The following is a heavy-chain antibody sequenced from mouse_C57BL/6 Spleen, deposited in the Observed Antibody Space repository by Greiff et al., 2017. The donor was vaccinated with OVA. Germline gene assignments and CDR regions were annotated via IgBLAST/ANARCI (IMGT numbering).Heavy chain of an antibody. CDR3: AIYYGSSWGMDY. CDR1: GYTFTSYG. CDR2: IYPRSGNT. V-gene: IGHV1-81*01. D-gene: IGHD1-1*01. J-gene: IGHJ2*01. Sequence: QVQLQQSGAELARPGASVKLSCKASGYTFTSYGISWVKQRTGPGLEWIGEIYPRSGNTYYNEKFKGKATLTADKSSSTAYMELRSLTAEDSAVYFCAIYYGSSWGMDYWGQGTTLTVSS.